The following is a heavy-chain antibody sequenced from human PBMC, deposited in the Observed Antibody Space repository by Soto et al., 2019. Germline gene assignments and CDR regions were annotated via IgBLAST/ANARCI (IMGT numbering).Heavy chain of an antibody. J-gene: IGHJ2*01. CDR1: GGTFSSHT. Sequence: QDQLVQSGAEVKKPGSSVKVSCKASGGTFSSHTFSGVRQAPGQGLEWMGRIIPALGTATYAQKFQGRVTITADESATTVYMELNSLRTEDTALYYCAGPDFGDYWYFDLWGRGTLVTVSS. V-gene: IGHV1-69*08. CDR2: IIPALGTA. D-gene: IGHD4-17*01. CDR3: AGPDFGDYWYFDL.